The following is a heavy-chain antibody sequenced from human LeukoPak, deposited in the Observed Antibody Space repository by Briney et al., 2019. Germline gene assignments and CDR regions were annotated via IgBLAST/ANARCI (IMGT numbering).Heavy chain of an antibody. CDR1: VFTFSSYG. CDR2: ICVIGGST. D-gene: IGHD3-9*01. J-gene: IGHJ3*02. Sequence: GGSLRLSCAASVFTFSSYGMSWVRQAPGKGLEGVSAICVIGGSTYYADSAKGRFSISTDTSKNTLYLQMNSLRDEDTAVYYCAKDSRQGVLRYFDWLGNDAFDIWGQGTMVTVSS. V-gene: IGHV3-23*01. CDR3: AKDSRQGVLRYFDWLGNDAFDI.